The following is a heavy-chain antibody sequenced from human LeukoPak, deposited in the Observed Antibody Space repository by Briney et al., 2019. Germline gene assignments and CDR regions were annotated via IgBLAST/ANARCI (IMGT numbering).Heavy chain of an antibody. Sequence: GGSLRLSCAASGFTFSDYYMSWIRQAPGKGLKWVSYISSSGSTIYYADSVKGRFTISRDNAKNSLYLQMNSLRAEDTAVYYCASLLYYDILTGYLDYWGQGTLVTVSS. D-gene: IGHD3-9*01. J-gene: IGHJ4*02. CDR2: ISSSGSTI. CDR1: GFTFSDYY. V-gene: IGHV3-11*04. CDR3: ASLLYYDILTGYLDY.